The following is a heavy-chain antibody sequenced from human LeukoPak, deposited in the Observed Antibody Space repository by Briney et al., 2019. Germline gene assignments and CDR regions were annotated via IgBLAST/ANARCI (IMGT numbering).Heavy chain of an antibody. CDR1: GYTFTGYY. J-gene: IGHJ6*02. V-gene: IGHV1-2*02. CDR3: ATKLYSSGWYGEPSHGMDV. Sequence: ASVKVSCKASGYTFTGYYMHWVRQAPGQGLEWMGWINPNSGGTNYAQKFQGRVTMTRDTSISTAYMELSRLRSDDTAVYYCATKLYSSGWYGEPSHGMDVWGQGTTVTVSS. CDR2: INPNSGGT. D-gene: IGHD6-19*01.